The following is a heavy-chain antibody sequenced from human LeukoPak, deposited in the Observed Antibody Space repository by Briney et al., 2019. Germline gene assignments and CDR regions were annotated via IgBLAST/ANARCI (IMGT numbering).Heavy chain of an antibody. CDR2: IYYSGST. D-gene: IGHD3-10*01. V-gene: IGHV4-61*01. CDR1: GGSVSSGSYY. Sequence: ASETLSLTCTVSGGSVSSGSYYWSWIRQPSGKGLEWIGYIYYSGSTNYNPSLKSRVTISVDTSKNQFSLKLSSVTAADTAVYYCARDSVYSLYYYAGYGMDVWGQGTTVTVSS. J-gene: IGHJ6*02. CDR3: ARDSVYSLYYYAGYGMDV.